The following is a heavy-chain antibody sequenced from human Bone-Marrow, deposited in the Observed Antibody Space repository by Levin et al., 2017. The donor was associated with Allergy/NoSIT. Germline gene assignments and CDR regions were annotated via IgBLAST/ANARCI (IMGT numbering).Heavy chain of an antibody. CDR3: AKAIAVAGTLTAGYDY. CDR1: GFTFSSYA. J-gene: IGHJ4*02. Sequence: GGSLRLSCAASGFTFSSYAMSWVRQAPGKGLKWVSGINGSGGTAYYADSVKGRFTISRDNSKNTLYLQMNSLRAEDTALYYCAKAIAVAGTLTAGYDYWGQGTLVTVSS. V-gene: IGHV3-23*01. CDR2: INGSGGTA. D-gene: IGHD6-19*01.